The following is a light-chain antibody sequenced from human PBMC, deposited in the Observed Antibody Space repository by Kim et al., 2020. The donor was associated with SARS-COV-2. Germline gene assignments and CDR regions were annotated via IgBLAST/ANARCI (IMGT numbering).Light chain of an antibody. J-gene: IGKJ1*01. CDR1: QSVGNF. Sequence: LFPGESATRSCRASQSVGNFLGWYQQKPGQAPRLLIYDASNRATGVPARFSGSGSGTDFTLTISSLESEDFAVYYCHQRYNRPRTFGQGAKVDIK. CDR2: DAS. V-gene: IGKV3-11*01. CDR3: HQRYNRPRT.